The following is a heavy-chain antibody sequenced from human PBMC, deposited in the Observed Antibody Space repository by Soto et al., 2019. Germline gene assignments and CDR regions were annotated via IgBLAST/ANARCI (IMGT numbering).Heavy chain of an antibody. Sequence: AASVKVSCKSSGGTFSSFINYPINWVRQAPGQGLEWMGGIVPNVGTVNYAQKFRGKVTITADKSTGTAYMELSSLRSEDTVLYYCARRDTSGFLRYFDNWGQGTQVTVSS. CDR1: GGTFSSFINYP. D-gene: IGHD3-3*01. CDR3: ARRDTSGFLRYFDN. V-gene: IGHV1-69*06. CDR2: IVPNVGTV. J-gene: IGHJ4*02.